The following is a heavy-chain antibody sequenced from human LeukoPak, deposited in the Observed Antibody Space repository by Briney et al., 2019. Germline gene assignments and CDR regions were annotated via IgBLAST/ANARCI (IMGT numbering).Heavy chain of an antibody. CDR3: ARAPHFFDTSGSRYYFDY. CDR2: IYYSGNT. Sequence: SETLSLTCSVSGGSIRSTTYYWGWIRQPPGKGLEWIGSIYYSGNTYYSPSLMSRVTISVDTSKNQFSLILRSVTAADTAVYYCARAPHFFDTSGSRYYFDYWGQGALVTVSS. V-gene: IGHV4-39*07. D-gene: IGHD3-22*01. J-gene: IGHJ4*02. CDR1: GGSIRSTTYY.